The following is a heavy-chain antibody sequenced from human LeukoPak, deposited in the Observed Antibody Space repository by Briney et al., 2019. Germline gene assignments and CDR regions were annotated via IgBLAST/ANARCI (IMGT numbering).Heavy chain of an antibody. CDR2: ISSSSTYI. Sequence: PGGSLRLSCAASGFTFSSYSMNWVRQAPGKGLEWVSSISSSSTYIYYADSVKGRFTISRDNAKNSLYLQMNSLRAEDTAVYYCARASGWYERGPGYYYYYMDVWGKGTTVTVSS. CDR1: GFTFSSYS. CDR3: ARASGWYERGPGYYYYYMDV. V-gene: IGHV3-21*01. D-gene: IGHD6-19*01. J-gene: IGHJ6*03.